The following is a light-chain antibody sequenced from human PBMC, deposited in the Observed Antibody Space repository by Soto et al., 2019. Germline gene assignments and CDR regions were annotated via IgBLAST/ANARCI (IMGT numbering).Light chain of an antibody. V-gene: IGKV3-15*01. Sequence: EIVMTQSPATLSVSPGERATLSCRASQSVSSNLAWYQQKPGQAPRLLIYGASTRATGIPARFSGSGSGTEFTLTISSLQSEDFAXXXXXXYXNWPREFGQGTKVEIK. CDR1: QSVSSN. CDR3: XXYXNWPRE. J-gene: IGKJ1*01. CDR2: GAS.